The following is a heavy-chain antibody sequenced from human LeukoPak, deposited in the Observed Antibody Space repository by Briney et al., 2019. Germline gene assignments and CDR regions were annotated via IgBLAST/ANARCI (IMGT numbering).Heavy chain of an antibody. J-gene: IGHJ6*03. CDR2: IRYEGSNK. CDR3: ANHGGGYYYYMDV. CDR1: GFNFGSYG. D-gene: IGHD3-16*01. V-gene: IGHV3-30*02. Sequence: GGSLRLSCAASGFNFGSYGMHWVRLAPGKGLEWVAFIRYEGSNKYYADSVKGRFTISRDNSKNTLYLQMNSLRAEDTAVYYCANHGGGYYYYMDVGGKGTTVTISS.